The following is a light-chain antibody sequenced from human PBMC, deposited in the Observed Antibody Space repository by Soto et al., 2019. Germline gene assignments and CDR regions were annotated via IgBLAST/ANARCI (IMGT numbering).Light chain of an antibody. CDR3: HQYHTSPDT. CDR1: QSVLYSLDNRNY. J-gene: IGKJ2*01. Sequence: DIVMTQSPDSLAVSLGERATINCKSSQSVLYSLDNRNYLAWYQQKPGQPPKLLIYWASTRESGVPDRFSGSGSGTDFTLTISSLQAEDVAVYYCHQYHTSPDTFGQGTTLEIK. V-gene: IGKV4-1*01. CDR2: WAS.